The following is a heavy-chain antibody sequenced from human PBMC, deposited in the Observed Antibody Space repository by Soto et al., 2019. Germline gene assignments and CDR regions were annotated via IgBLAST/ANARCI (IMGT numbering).Heavy chain of an antibody. J-gene: IGHJ4*02. V-gene: IGHV3-7*01. Sequence: EVQLVESGGGLVRPGGSLSLSCAASGLAFRSFLMSWVRQAPGGGLEWVANINQDGRDKYYSDAVRGRFTISRDNAANSLFLHMNSLGAEDTAVYYCATYHDDKWEAYRHRYWGQGTLVTVSS. CDR2: INQDGRDK. D-gene: IGHD3-16*02. CDR3: ATYHDDKWEAYRHRY. CDR1: GLAFRSFL.